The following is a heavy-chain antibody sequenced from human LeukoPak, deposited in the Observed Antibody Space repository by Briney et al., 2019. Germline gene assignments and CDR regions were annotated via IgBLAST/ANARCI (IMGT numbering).Heavy chain of an antibody. CDR2: INTDGSST. CDR3: AREYWTRPNAFDI. Sequence: GGSLRLSCAASGFTFSSYWMHWVRQAPGKGLVWVSRINTDGSSTSYADSVKGRFTISRDNTKNTLYLQMNSLRAEDTAVYYCAREYWTRPNAFDIWGQGTMVTVSS. D-gene: IGHD3/OR15-3a*01. V-gene: IGHV3-74*01. J-gene: IGHJ3*02. CDR1: GFTFSSYW.